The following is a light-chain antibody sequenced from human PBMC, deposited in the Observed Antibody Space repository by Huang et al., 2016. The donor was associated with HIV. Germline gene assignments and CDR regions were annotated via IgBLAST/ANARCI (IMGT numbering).Light chain of an antibody. CDR3: QQSAVTPRT. Sequence: DIQITQSPSSLSASVGDRVIITCRASQNINRYLNWYQQQPGKAPKLLISGASKLQNGVLSSVSGSGSGTHFTLAISSLSPEDSATYYCQQSAVTPRTFGQGTKLEI. J-gene: IGKJ2*01. V-gene: IGKV1-39*01. CDR1: QNINRY. CDR2: GAS.